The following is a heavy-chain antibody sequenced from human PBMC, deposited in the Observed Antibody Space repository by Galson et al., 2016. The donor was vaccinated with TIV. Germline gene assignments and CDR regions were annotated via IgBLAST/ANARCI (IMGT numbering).Heavy chain of an antibody. D-gene: IGHD6-13*01. CDR1: GFTFGSYG. J-gene: IGHJ4*02. V-gene: IGHV3-30*03. Sequence: SLRLSCAASGFTFGSYGMHWVRHGPGKGLEWLAFVSFDRSDTTYADSVKGRFTISRDNFKNTLYLQMSSPRTEDTAVYYCARGFSSYYFDYWGQGTLVTVSS. CDR2: VSFDRSDT. CDR3: ARGFSSYYFDY.